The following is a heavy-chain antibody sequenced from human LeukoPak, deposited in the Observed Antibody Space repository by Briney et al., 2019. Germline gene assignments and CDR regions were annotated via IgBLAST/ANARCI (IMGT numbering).Heavy chain of an antibody. CDR3: ARGDGYAYNWFDS. Sequence: SVKVSCRAFGGTFSSYAITWVRQAPGQGLEWMGRIIPIFDTANYAQNFQGRVTITTDESTSTAYMELSSLRSEDTAVYYCARGDGYAYNWFDSWGQGTLVTVSS. CDR2: IIPIFDTA. D-gene: IGHD5-24*01. V-gene: IGHV1-69*05. CDR1: GGTFSSYA. J-gene: IGHJ5*01.